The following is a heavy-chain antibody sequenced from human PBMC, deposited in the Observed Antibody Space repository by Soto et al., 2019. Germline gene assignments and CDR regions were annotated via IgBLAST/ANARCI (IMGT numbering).Heavy chain of an antibody. D-gene: IGHD5-18*01. CDR1: GGSISSYY. CDR2: IYYSGST. Sequence: SETLSLTCTVSGGSISSYYWSWIRQPPGKGLEWIGYIYYSGSTNYNPSLKSRVTISVDTSKNQSSLKLSSVTAADTAVYYCASVDRAMVGDAFDIWGQGTMVTVSS. J-gene: IGHJ3*02. CDR3: ASVDRAMVGDAFDI. V-gene: IGHV4-59*01.